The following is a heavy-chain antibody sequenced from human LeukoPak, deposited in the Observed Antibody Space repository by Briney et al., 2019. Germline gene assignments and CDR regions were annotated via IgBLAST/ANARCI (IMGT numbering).Heavy chain of an antibody. Sequence: ASVKVSCKASGYTFTSYYMHWVRQAPGQGLEWMGIINPRGGSTSYAQKFQGRVTMTRDTSTSTVYMELSSLRSEDTAVYYCARDRYCSGGSCRLEAFDYWGQGTLVTVSS. J-gene: IGHJ4*02. CDR3: ARDRYCSGGSCRLEAFDY. V-gene: IGHV1-46*01. D-gene: IGHD2-15*01. CDR2: INPRGGST. CDR1: GYTFTSYY.